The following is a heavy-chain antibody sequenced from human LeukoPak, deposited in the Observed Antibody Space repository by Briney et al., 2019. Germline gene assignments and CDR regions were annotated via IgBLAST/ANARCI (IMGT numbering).Heavy chain of an antibody. V-gene: IGHV4-4*07. Sequence: PSETLSLTCTVSDGSISGYYWNWIRQSAGKGLEWIGRIYANGGTNYNPSLRSRVSMSVDTSKNQFSLKLTSVTAADTAIYYCARDFTRNSYAVAEFFHPWGQGTLVSVSS. J-gene: IGHJ1*01. CDR1: DGSISGYY. CDR3: ARDFTRNSYAVAEFFHP. CDR2: IYANGGT. D-gene: IGHD5-18*01.